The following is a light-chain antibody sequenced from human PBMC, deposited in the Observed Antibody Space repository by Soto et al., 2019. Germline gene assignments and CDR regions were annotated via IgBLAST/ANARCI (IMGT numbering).Light chain of an antibody. Sequence: DIQMTQSPSTLSASVGYRFTITCRASQSISYWLAWYQQKPGKAPKLLIYDASSLQSGVPSRFSGGGSGTEFTLTISSLQPDDFATYYCQQFNFYPWTFGQGTRGDIK. V-gene: IGKV1-5*01. CDR1: QSISYW. CDR2: DAS. CDR3: QQFNFYPWT. J-gene: IGKJ1*01.